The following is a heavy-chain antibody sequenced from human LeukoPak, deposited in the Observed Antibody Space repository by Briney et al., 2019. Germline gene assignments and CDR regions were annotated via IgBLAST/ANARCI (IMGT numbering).Heavy chain of an antibody. J-gene: IGHJ5*02. V-gene: IGHV4-61*02. CDR1: GYSISSGYY. Sequence: SETLSLTCTVSGYSISSGYYWSWIRQPARQGLEWIGRIYTSGSTNYNPSLKSRVTMSVDTSKNQFSLKLSSVTAADTAVYYCASLPVLLWFGESRCNWFDPWGQGTLVTVSS. CDR3: ASLPVLLWFGESRCNWFDP. D-gene: IGHD3-10*01. CDR2: IYTSGST.